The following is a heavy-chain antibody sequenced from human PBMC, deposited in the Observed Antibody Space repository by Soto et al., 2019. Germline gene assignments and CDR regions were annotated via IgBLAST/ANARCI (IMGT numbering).Heavy chain of an antibody. J-gene: IGHJ4*02. D-gene: IGHD6-13*01. V-gene: IGHV1-18*01. Sequence: WASVKVSCKASGYTFTSYGISWVRQAPGQGLEWMGWISAYNGNTNYAQKLQGRVTMTTDTSTSTAYMELRSLRSDDTAVYYCARGIAAAGTWGFDYWGQGTLVTVSS. CDR1: GYTFTSYG. CDR2: ISAYNGNT. CDR3: ARGIAAAGTWGFDY.